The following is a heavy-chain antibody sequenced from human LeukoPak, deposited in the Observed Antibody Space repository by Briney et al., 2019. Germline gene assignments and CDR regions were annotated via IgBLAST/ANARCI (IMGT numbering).Heavy chain of an antibody. D-gene: IGHD5-12*01. J-gene: IGHJ4*02. Sequence: SETLSLTCTVSGGSVSSGSYYWSWIRQPPGKGLEWIGYIYYSGSTNYNPSLKSRVTISVDTSKNQFSLKLSSVTAADTAVYYCARTPNRGYSGTWYLDYWGQGTLVTVSS. CDR2: IYYSGST. CDR1: GGSVSSGSYY. V-gene: IGHV4-61*01. CDR3: ARTPNRGYSGTWYLDY.